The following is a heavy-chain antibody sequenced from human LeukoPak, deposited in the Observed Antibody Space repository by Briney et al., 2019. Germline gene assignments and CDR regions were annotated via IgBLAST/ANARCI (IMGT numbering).Heavy chain of an antibody. CDR2: ISGSGGST. V-gene: IGHV3-23*01. D-gene: IGHD6-13*01. CDR3: AKAPRYSSRYFDY. J-gene: IGHJ4*02. CDR1: GFTFSSYA. Sequence: GGSLRLSCAASGFTFSSYAMSWVRQAPGKGLEWVSAISGSGGSTYYADSVKGRFTISRDNSKNTLYLQMNSLRAEDTAVHYCAKAPRYSSRYFDYWGQGTLVTVSS.